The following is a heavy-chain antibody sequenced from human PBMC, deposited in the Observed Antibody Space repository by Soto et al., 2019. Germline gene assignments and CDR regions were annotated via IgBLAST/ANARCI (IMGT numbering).Heavy chain of an antibody. D-gene: IGHD3-22*01. Sequence: GASVKVSCKASGGTFSGYAISWVRQAPGQGLEWMGGIIPIFGTANYAQKFQGRVTITADESTSTAYMELSSLRSEDTAVYYCARGGYYDSSGRTYYYGMDVWGQGTTVTVSS. CDR2: IIPIFGTA. CDR3: ARGGYYDSSGRTYYYGMDV. CDR1: GGTFSGYA. J-gene: IGHJ6*02. V-gene: IGHV1-69*13.